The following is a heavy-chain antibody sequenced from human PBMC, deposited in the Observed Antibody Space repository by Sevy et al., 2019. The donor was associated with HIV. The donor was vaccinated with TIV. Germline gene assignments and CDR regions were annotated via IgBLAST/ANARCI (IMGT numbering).Heavy chain of an antibody. J-gene: IGHJ6*03. CDR1: GFTVSSNY. V-gene: IGHV3-53*01. D-gene: IGHD4-17*01. Sequence: GGSLRLSCAASGFTVSSNYMSWVRQAPGKGLEWVSVIYSGGSTYYADSVKGRFTISRDNSKNTLYLQMNSLRAEDTAVYYCARAPYGDIVYYMDVWGKGTTVTVSS. CDR2: IYSGGST. CDR3: ARAPYGDIVYYMDV.